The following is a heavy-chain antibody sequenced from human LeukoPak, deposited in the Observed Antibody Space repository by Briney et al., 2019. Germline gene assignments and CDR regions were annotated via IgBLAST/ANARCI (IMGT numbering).Heavy chain of an antibody. CDR1: GFTFSSYC. CDR2: ISYDGSIK. CDR3: AKDRGCWYEFFDY. Sequence: PGGSLRLSCAASGFTFSSYCMHWVRQAPGKGLEWVAVISYDGSIKYYADSVKGRFTISRDNYKNTLYLQMNSLRAEDTAVYHGAKDRGCWYEFFDYWGQGTLVTVSS. D-gene: IGHD6-13*01. J-gene: IGHJ4*02. V-gene: IGHV3-30*18.